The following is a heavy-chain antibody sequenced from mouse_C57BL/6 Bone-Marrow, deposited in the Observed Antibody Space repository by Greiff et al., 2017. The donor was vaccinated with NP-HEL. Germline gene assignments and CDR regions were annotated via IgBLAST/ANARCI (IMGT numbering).Heavy chain of an antibody. CDR1: GFSLTSYG. Sequence: VQLQQSGPGLVQPSQSLSITCTVSGFSLTSYGVHWVRQSPGKGLEWLGVIWSGGSTDYNAAFISRLSISKDNSKSQVFFKMNSLQADDTAIYYCARKGGYDLAWFAYWGQGTLVTVSA. J-gene: IGHJ3*01. D-gene: IGHD2-4*01. CDR3: ARKGGYDLAWFAY. V-gene: IGHV2-2*01. CDR2: IWSGGST.